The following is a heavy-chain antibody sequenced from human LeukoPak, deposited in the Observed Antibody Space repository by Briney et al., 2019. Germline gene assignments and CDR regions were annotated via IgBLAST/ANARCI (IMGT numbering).Heavy chain of an antibody. V-gene: IGHV3-48*04. CDR1: GFTFSSYG. CDR2: ISSSGSTI. J-gene: IGHJ4*02. Sequence: GGSLRLSCAASGFTFSSYGMHWVRQAPGKGLEWVSYISSSGSTIYYADSVKGRFTISRDNAKNSLYLQMNSLRAEDTAVYYCARDGWGIQLWSYYFDYWGQGTLVTVSS. D-gene: IGHD5-18*01. CDR3: ARDGWGIQLWSYYFDY.